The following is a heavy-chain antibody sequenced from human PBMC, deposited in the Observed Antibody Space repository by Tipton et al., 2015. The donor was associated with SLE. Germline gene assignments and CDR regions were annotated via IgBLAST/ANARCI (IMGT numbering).Heavy chain of an antibody. CDR1: GFTLSVYS. Sequence: SLRLSCVAPGFTLSVYSMNWVRQAPGKGLEWVSAISGRGATILYADSVKGRCTISRDNSKNTLYVQMTSLRGEDTAVYYCARYWLQLRAFDIWGPGTMVTVSS. J-gene: IGHJ3*02. CDR3: ARYWLQLRAFDI. V-gene: IGHV3-23*01. CDR2: ISGRGATI. D-gene: IGHD5-24*01.